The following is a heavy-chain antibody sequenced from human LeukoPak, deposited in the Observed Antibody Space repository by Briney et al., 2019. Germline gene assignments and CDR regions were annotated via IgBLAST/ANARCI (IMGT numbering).Heavy chain of an antibody. CDR2: ISSSGTYI. CDR1: GFMFSRYT. Sequence: GGSLRLSCAASGFMFSRYTMNWVRQAPGKGLEWVSFISSSGTYINYADSMRGRFTIPRDNAKNSLYLQMNFLRADDTAVYYCAKDMGAYITMVRGIPAAFDYWGQGTLVTVSS. V-gene: IGHV3-21*01. D-gene: IGHD3-10*01. J-gene: IGHJ4*02. CDR3: AKDMGAYITMVRGIPAAFDY.